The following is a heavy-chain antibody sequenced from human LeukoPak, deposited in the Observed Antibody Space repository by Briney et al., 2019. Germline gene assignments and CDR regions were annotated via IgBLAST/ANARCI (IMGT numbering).Heavy chain of an antibody. CDR3: ARQLYAAASVDWFDT. Sequence: PSETLSLTCTVSDGSISNTNYYWAWIRPPPGKGLEWIANTHYSGDTFHNPPLKSRVTISADMSKNQFSLKLSYVTAADTAVYYCARQLYAAASVDWFDTWGQGALVIVSS. CDR2: THYSGDT. J-gene: IGHJ5*02. CDR1: DGSISNTNYY. V-gene: IGHV4-39*01. D-gene: IGHD3-16*02.